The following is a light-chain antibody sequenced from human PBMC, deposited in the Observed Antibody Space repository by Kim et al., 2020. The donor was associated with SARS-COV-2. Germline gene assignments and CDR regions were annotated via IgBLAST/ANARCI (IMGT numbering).Light chain of an antibody. V-gene: IGLV1-47*01. Sequence: GQRVTISCAGTSSNIGNNSVYWYQHLPGQGPKLIIYTNDRRPSGVPDRFSGSKSATSASLAISGLRSEDEADYYCATWDDSLSGWVFGGGTQLTVL. CDR3: ATWDDSLSGWV. CDR1: SSNIGNNS. J-gene: IGLJ3*02. CDR2: TND.